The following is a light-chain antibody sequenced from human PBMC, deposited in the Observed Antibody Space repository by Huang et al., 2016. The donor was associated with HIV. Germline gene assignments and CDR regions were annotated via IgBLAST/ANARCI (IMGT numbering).Light chain of an antibody. V-gene: IGKV1-9*01. CDR2: AAS. CDR3: QQLDSYPYT. Sequence: IQLTQSPSSLSASVGDRVTITCRASQGISTYLSWYQQKAGKAPKLLIYAASTLQSGVPSRFSGSTSGTDFTLTISSLQPEDFAIYYCQQLDSYPYTVGQGTNLEI. CDR1: QGISTY. J-gene: IGKJ2*01.